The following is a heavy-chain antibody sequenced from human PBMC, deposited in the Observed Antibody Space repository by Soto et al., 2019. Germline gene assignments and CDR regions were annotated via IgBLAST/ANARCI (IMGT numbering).Heavy chain of an antibody. CDR1: GFTFSSYG. CDR2: ISYDGRNK. D-gene: IGHD3-3*01. V-gene: IGHV3-30*03. CDR3: ARDRYSYYAFWSGSLAYYCYVMDV. J-gene: IGHJ6*01. Sequence: GGSLRLSCAASGFTFSSYGMHWVRQAPGKGLEWVAVISYDGRNKYYADSVKGRFTISRDNSKNTLYLQMNSLRAEDTAVYYCARDRYSYYAFWSGSLAYYCYVMDVRGQGTTVTFAS.